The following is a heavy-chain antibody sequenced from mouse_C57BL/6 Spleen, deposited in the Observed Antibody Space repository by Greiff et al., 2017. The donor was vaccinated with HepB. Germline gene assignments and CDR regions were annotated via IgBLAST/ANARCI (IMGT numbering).Heavy chain of an antibody. CDR1: GYTFTSYW. V-gene: IGHV1-72*01. CDR3: ARYVSRPNWDYFDY. Sequence: QVQLQQSGAELVKPGASVKLSCKASGYTFTSYWMHWVKQRPGRGLEWIGRIDPNSGGTKYNEKFKSKATLTVDKPSSTAYMQLSSLTSEDSAVYYWARYVSRPNWDYFDYWGQGTTLTVSS. CDR2: IDPNSGGT. J-gene: IGHJ2*01. D-gene: IGHD4-1*01.